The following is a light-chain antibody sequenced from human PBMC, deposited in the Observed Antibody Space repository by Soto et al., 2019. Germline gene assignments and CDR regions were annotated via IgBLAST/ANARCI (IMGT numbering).Light chain of an antibody. CDR2: GAS. Sequence: EIVLTQSPGTLPLSPGERATLSCRASQSVSSSYLAWYRQKPGQAPRLLIYGASSRATGIPDIFSGSGSGTDFTLTISRLEPEDFAVYYCQHRGTFGQGTKVDIK. V-gene: IGKV3-20*01. CDR3: QHRGT. CDR1: QSVSSSY. J-gene: IGKJ1*01.